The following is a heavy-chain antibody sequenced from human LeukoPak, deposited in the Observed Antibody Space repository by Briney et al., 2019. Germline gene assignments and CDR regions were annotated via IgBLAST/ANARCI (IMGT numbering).Heavy chain of an antibody. J-gene: IGHJ4*02. Sequence: QPGGSLRLSCAASGFTFSSYAMSWVRQAPGKGLEWVSVICGSGGSTYYVDSVKGRFTISRDNSKNTLYLQMNSLRAEDTAVYYCAKGVGCYDSSGYGDIFDYWGQGTLVTVSS. V-gene: IGHV3-23*01. CDR1: GFTFSSYA. D-gene: IGHD3-22*01. CDR2: ICGSGGST. CDR3: AKGVGCYDSSGYGDIFDY.